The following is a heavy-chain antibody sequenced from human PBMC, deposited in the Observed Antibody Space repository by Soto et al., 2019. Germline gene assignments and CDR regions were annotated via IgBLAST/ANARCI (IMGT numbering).Heavy chain of an antibody. D-gene: IGHD3-16*01. V-gene: IGHV4-30-2*01. CDR1: RVSITTNGYS. J-gene: IGHJ4*02. CDR2: IYPSGTI. Sequence: SETLSLTCAVSRVSITTNGYSWSWIRQPPGKGLEWIGYIYPSGTIFYNPSLNSRVTISADTSNNQFSLKLTSVTAADTAVYFCATYTAFAKYYFDFWGRGTLVSVSS. CDR3: ATYTAFAKYYFDF.